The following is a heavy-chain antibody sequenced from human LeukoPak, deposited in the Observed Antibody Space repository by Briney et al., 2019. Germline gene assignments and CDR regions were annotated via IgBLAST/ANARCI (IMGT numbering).Heavy chain of an antibody. CDR1: GGSISGSNHY. CDR3: ARNEGYSSGWYNY. CDR2: IYCSGTT. D-gene: IGHD6-19*01. Sequence: SETLSLTCAVSGGSISGSNHYWGWIRQPPGKGLECIGNIYCSGTTYYNPSLKSRVSISVDTSKNQFSLKLNSVTAADTAVYYCARNEGYSSGWYNYWGQGALVTVSS. V-gene: IGHV4-39*01. J-gene: IGHJ4*02.